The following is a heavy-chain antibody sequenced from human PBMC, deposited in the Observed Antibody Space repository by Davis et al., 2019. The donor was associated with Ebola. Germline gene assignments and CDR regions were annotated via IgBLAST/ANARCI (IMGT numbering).Heavy chain of an antibody. D-gene: IGHD3-3*01. Sequence: GESLKISCATSGFIFTNAWMTWVRQAPGKGLEWVSYISSSSSTIYYADSVKGRFTISRDNAKNSLYLQMNSLRAEDTAVYYCARDRRDYDFWSGYYGYWGQGTLVTVSS. CDR3: ARDRRDYDFWSGYYGY. J-gene: IGHJ4*02. CDR1: GFIFTNAW. V-gene: IGHV3-48*04. CDR2: ISSSSSTI.